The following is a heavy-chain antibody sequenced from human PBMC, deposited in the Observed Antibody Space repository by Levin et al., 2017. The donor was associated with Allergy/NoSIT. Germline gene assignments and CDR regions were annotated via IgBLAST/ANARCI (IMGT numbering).Heavy chain of an antibody. CDR2: INSDGSST. CDR3: ARDGRGWFPDDY. D-gene: IGHD6-19*01. CDR1: GFTFRSYW. Sequence: GGSLRLSCAASGFTFRSYWMHWVRQAPGKGLVWVSRINSDGSSTTYADSVKGRFTISRDNAKNTLYLQMNSLRAEDTAVYYCARDGRGWFPDDYWGQGTLVTVSS. V-gene: IGHV3-74*01. J-gene: IGHJ4*02.